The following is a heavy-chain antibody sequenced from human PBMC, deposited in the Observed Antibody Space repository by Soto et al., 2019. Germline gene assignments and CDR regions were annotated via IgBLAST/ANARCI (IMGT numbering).Heavy chain of an antibody. Sequence: QVQLQQWGAGLLKPSETLSLTCAVYGGSFSGYYWSWIRQPPGKGLEWIGEINHSGSTNYNPSLRSRVXXSVDTSKNQFSLKLSSVTAADTAVYYCARGSSLGYWGQGTLVTVSS. CDR3: ARGSSLGY. CDR2: INHSGST. V-gene: IGHV4-34*01. J-gene: IGHJ4*02. CDR1: GGSFSGYY.